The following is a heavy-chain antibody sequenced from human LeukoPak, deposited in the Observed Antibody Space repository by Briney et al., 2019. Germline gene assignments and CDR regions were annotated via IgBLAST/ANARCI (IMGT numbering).Heavy chain of an antibody. Sequence: SETLSLTCTVSGGSISSGSYYWSWIRQPAGKGLEWIGRIYTSGSTNYNPSLKSRVTISVDTSKNQFSLKLSSVTAADTAVYYCARKQAANTYNHFDYWGQGTLVTVSS. CDR1: GGSISSGSYY. J-gene: IGHJ4*02. CDR3: ARKQAANTYNHFDY. V-gene: IGHV4-61*02. D-gene: IGHD3-16*01. CDR2: IYTSGST.